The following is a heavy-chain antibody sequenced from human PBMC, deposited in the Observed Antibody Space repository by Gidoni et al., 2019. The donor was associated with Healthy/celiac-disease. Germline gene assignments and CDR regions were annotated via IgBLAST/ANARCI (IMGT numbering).Heavy chain of an antibody. CDR2: INPNSGGT. Sequence: QVQLVQSGAEVKKPGASVKVSCKASGYTFTGYYMHWVRQAPGQGLEWMGWINPNSGGTNYAQKFQGRVTMTRDTSISTAYMELSRLRSDDTAVYYCASSLYYYDSSGYQGNWFDPWGQGTLVTVSS. V-gene: IGHV1-2*02. D-gene: IGHD3-22*01. CDR1: GYTFTGYY. CDR3: ASSLYYYDSSGYQGNWFDP. J-gene: IGHJ5*02.